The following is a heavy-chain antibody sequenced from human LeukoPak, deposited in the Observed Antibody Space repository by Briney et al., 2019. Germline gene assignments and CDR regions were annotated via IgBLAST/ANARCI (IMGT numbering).Heavy chain of an antibody. CDR2: INHSGST. D-gene: IGHD2-15*01. CDR3: ARDGYCSGGSCSY. Sequence: ASETLSLTCAVYGGSFSGYYWSWIRQPPGKGLEWIGEINHSGSTNYNPSLKSRVTISVDTSKNQFSLKLSSVTAADTAVYYCARDGYCSGGSCSYWGQGTLVTVSS. J-gene: IGHJ4*02. CDR1: GGSFSGYY. V-gene: IGHV4-34*01.